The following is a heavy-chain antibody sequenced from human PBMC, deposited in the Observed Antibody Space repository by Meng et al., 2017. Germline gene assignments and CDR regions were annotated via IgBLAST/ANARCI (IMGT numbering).Heavy chain of an antibody. J-gene: IGHJ4*02. V-gene: IGHV1-24*01. D-gene: IGHD2-15*01. Sequence: ASVKVSCKVSGYTLTELSMHWVRQAPGKGLEWMGGFDPEDGETIYAQKFQGRVTMTEDTSTDTAYMELSRLRSEDTAVYYCATDRYCSGGSCYRVRYFDYWGQGTLVTVSS. CDR2: FDPEDGET. CDR3: ATDRYCSGGSCYRVRYFDY. CDR1: GYTLTELS.